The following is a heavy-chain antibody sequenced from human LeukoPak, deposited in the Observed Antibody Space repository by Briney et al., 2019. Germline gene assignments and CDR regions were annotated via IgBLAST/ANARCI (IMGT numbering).Heavy chain of an antibody. CDR3: ASLQFINRVFDV. V-gene: IGHV4-30-2*01. CDR1: GGSISSGGYS. Sequence: PSQTLSLTCAVSGGSISSGGYSWTWIRQPPRKGLEWIGSIFHSGTTYYNPSLKSRVTISVDRSKNHFSLNLSSVTAADTALYYCASLQFINRVFDVWGQGTMVTVSS. J-gene: IGHJ3*01. CDR2: IFHSGTT. D-gene: IGHD3-10*01.